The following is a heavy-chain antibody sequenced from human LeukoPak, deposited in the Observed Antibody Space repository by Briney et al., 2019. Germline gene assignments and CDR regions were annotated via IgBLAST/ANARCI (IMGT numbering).Heavy chain of an antibody. CDR3: ARVPALSGYYGAGYYMDV. Sequence: SQTLSLTCAISGDSVSSNSAAWNWIRQSPSRGLEWMGRTYYRSKWYNDYAVSVKSRITINPDTSKNQFSLQLNSVTPEDTAVYYCARVPALSGYYGAGYYMDVWGKGTTVTVSS. D-gene: IGHD3-22*01. CDR2: TYYRSKWYN. J-gene: IGHJ6*03. V-gene: IGHV6-1*01. CDR1: GDSVSSNSAA.